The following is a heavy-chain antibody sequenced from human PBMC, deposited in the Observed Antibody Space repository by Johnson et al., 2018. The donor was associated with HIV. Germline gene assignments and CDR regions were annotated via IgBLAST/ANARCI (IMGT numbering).Heavy chain of an antibody. CDR3: AKAVGGYAFDI. V-gene: IGHV3-15*01. CDR1: GFTFSNAW. Sequence: EVQLVESGGGLVKPGGSLRLSCAASGFTFSNAWMSWVRQAPGKGLEWVGRIKSKTDGGTTDYAAPVKGRFTISRDDSKNTLYLQMNSLKIEDTAVYYCAKAVGGYAFDIWGQGTMVTVSS. J-gene: IGHJ3*02. D-gene: IGHD1-26*01. CDR2: IKSKTDGGTT.